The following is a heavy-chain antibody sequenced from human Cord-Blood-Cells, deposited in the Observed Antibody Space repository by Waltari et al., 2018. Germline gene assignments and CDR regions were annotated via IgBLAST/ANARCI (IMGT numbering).Heavy chain of an antibody. CDR2: INHSGST. Sequence: QVQLQQWGAGLLKPSETLSLTCAVYGGSFSGYYWSWIRQPPGKGLEWIGEINHSGSTNYNPSLKSRVTISVDTSKNQFSLKLSSVTAADTAVYYCARGLQLLWFGEFDYWGQGTLVTVSS. J-gene: IGHJ4*02. V-gene: IGHV4-34*01. D-gene: IGHD3-10*01. CDR1: GGSFSGYY. CDR3: ARGLQLLWFGEFDY.